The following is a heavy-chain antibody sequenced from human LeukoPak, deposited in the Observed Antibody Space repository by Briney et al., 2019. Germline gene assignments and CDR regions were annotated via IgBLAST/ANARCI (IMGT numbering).Heavy chain of an antibody. J-gene: IGHJ4*02. Sequence: GASVKVSCKASGHTFTSYAMNWVRQAPGQGLEWMGWINTNTGNPTYAQGFTGRFVFSLDTSVSTAYLQISSLKAEDTAVYYCARELHAGRIAVAELGYWGQGTLVTVSS. CDR3: ARELHAGRIAVAELGY. CDR1: GHTFTSYA. V-gene: IGHV7-4-1*02. CDR2: INTNTGNP. D-gene: IGHD6-19*01.